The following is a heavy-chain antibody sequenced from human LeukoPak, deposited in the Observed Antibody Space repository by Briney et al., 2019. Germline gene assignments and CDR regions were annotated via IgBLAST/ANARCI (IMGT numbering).Heavy chain of an antibody. Sequence: PSETLSLTCAVSGGSISSGGYSWSWIRQPPGKGLEWIGYIYHSGSTYYNPSLKSRVTISVDRSKNQFSLKLSSVTAADTAVYYCARAFSSRIAGWSFDYWGQGTLVTVSS. CDR1: GGSISSGGYS. D-gene: IGHD6-13*01. CDR2: IYHSGST. V-gene: IGHV4-30-2*01. J-gene: IGHJ4*02. CDR3: ARAFSSRIAGWSFDY.